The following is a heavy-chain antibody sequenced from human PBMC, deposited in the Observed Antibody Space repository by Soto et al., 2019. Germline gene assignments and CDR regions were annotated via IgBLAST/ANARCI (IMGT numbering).Heavy chain of an antibody. V-gene: IGHV3-30*18. CDR3: AKYSSGWSFDY. Sequence: QVQLVESGGGVVQPGRSLRLSCAASGFTFSNYGMHWVRQAPGKGLEWVAVISYDGSNKYYADSVKGRFTISRDNSKKKLHLQMNSLRVEDTAVYYCAKYSSGWSFDYWGQGTLVTVSS. D-gene: IGHD6-19*01. CDR1: GFTFSNYG. J-gene: IGHJ4*02. CDR2: ISYDGSNK.